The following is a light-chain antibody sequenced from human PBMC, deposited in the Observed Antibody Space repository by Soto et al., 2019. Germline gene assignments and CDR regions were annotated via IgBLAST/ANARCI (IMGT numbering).Light chain of an antibody. CDR2: GAS. V-gene: IGKV3-15*01. CDR3: EQYNNWPPWT. Sequence: EIVMTQSPATLSASQGERATLSCRASQSVSSNLAWYQQKPGQAPMLLIYGASTRATGTPARFRGSGSGTEFTFTISGLQSEDFAVYYCEQYNNWPPWTFGQGTKVEIK. CDR1: QSVSSN. J-gene: IGKJ1*01.